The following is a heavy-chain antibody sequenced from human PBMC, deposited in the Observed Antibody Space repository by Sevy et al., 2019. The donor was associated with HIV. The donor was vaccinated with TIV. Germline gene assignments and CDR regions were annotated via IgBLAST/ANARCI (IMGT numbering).Heavy chain of an antibody. V-gene: IGHV3-30*04. Sequence: GGSLRLSCAASGFTFSSYAMHWVRQAPGKGLEWVAVISYDGSNKYYADSVKGRFTISRDNSKNTLYLQMNSLRAEDTAVYYCARDFPGSAFDIWGQRTMVTVSS. CDR2: ISYDGSNK. CDR1: GFTFSSYA. CDR3: ARDFPGSAFDI. J-gene: IGHJ3*02.